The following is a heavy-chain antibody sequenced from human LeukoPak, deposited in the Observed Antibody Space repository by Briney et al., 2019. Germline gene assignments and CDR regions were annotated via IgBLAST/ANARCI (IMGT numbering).Heavy chain of an antibody. D-gene: IGHD1-26*01. J-gene: IGHJ5*02. CDR3: ARASGSYSTNWFDP. CDR2: IYYSGST. Sequence: SETLSLTCTVSGGSISSYYWSWIRQPPGKGLEWIGYIYYSGSTNYNPSLKSRVTISVDTSKNQFSLKLSSVTAADTAVYYCARASGSYSTNWFDPWGQGTLVTVSS. V-gene: IGHV4-59*01. CDR1: GGSISSYY.